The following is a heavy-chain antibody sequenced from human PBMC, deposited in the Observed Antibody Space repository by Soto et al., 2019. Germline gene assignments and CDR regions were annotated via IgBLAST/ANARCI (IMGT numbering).Heavy chain of an antibody. CDR2: ISYDGSNK. CDR1: GFTFSSYA. CDR3: ARGWDSRGDFWSGYIAHLGYFQH. D-gene: IGHD3-3*01. Sequence: QVQLVESGGGVVQPGRSLRLSCAASGFTFSSYAMHWVRQAPGKGLEWVAVISYDGSNKYYADSVKGRFTISRDNSKNTLYLQMNSLRAEDTAVYYCARGWDSRGDFWSGYIAHLGYFQHWGQGTLVTVSS. J-gene: IGHJ1*01. V-gene: IGHV3-30-3*01.